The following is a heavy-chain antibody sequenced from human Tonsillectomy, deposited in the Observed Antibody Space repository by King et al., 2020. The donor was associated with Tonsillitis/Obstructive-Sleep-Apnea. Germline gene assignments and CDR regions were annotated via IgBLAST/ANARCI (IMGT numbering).Heavy chain of an antibody. D-gene: IGHD1-1*01. CDR3: ARDFNSAGKGAYFDL. CDR1: GVSILSLGSS. Sequence: VPLPASGPGLVQPSPPLSLPFPFSGVSILSLGSSLLLLRPPPVPGLAFLVSLSSRGRPSSHPSLPRRVTLSVDPSTPEFSLPLSSVTAADTAVYYCARDFNSAGKGAYFDLWGRGTLGTVAS. V-gene: IGHV4-31*03. CDR2: LSSRGRP. J-gene: IGHJ2*01.